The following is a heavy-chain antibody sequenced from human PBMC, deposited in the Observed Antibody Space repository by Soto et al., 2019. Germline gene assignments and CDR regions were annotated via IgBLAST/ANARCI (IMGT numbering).Heavy chain of an antibody. CDR1: GYTFTSYG. CDR2: ISAYNDVT. CDR3: ARGHTMAGATFDF. V-gene: IGHV1-18*01. Sequence: QVLLVQSGAEVKKPGASLRVSCKASGYTFTSYGLSWVRQAPGQGLEWMGWISAYNDVTDYEQKFQDRVTMTTDRSTNTAYMELKNLTSDDTAVYYCARGHTMAGATFDFWGQGTLVTVSS. J-gene: IGHJ4*02. D-gene: IGHD3-3*01.